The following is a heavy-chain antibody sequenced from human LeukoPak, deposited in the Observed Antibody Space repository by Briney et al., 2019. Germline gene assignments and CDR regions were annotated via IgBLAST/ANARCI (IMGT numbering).Heavy chain of an antibody. D-gene: IGHD5-24*01. Sequence: SETLSLTCTVSGGSISSHYWSWIRQPPGKGLEWIGYIYYSGSTNYNPSLKSRVTISVDTSKNQFSLKLSSVTAADTAVYYCARGGGLEMATMRFLFDYWGQGTLVTVSS. CDR1: GGSISSHY. CDR3: ARGGGLEMATMRFLFDY. CDR2: IYYSGST. V-gene: IGHV4-59*11. J-gene: IGHJ4*02.